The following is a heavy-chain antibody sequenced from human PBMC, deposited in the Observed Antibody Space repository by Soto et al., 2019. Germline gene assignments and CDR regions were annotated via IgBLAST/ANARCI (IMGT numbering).Heavy chain of an antibody. Sequence: QVQLVQSGAEVKKPGSSVTVSCKASGGTFSSYTISWVRQAPGQGLEWMGGIIPIFGTANYAQKFQGRVTITADESTSTAYMELRSLRSEDTAVYYCARGNHRWLQLWYFDLWGRGTLGTVSS. J-gene: IGHJ2*01. D-gene: IGHD5-12*01. CDR2: IIPIFGTA. CDR1: GGTFSSYT. V-gene: IGHV1-69*12. CDR3: ARGNHRWLQLWYFDL.